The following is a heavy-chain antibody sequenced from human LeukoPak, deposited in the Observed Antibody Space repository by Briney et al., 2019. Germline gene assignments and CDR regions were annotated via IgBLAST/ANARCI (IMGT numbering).Heavy chain of an antibody. Sequence: PGVSLRLSCATSGFTFTDYYMSWIRQAPGKGLEWVSYISVSGTTMYYADSVKGQFTLSRDNAKNSLYLQMNSLRAEDTAVYYCARVGRLQYGDYVAFDYWGQGTLVTVSS. V-gene: IGHV3-11*01. J-gene: IGHJ4*02. D-gene: IGHD4-17*01. CDR3: ARVGRLQYGDYVAFDY. CDR1: GFTFTDYY. CDR2: ISVSGTTM.